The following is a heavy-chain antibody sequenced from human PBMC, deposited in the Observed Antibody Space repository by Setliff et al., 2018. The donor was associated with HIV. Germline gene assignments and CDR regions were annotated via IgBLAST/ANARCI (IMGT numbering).Heavy chain of an antibody. D-gene: IGHD1-26*01. Sequence: SETLSLTCTVSGDSISSGSYYWSWFRQPAGKELEWIGLIYISGSTIYNPSLKSRVTITINTSKRQFSLNLNSVTAADSAMYYCARESGIVGAQGFDYWSQGTLVTVSS. CDR3: ARESGIVGAQGFDY. J-gene: IGHJ4*02. CDR1: GDSISSGSYY. V-gene: IGHV4-61*02. CDR2: IYISGST.